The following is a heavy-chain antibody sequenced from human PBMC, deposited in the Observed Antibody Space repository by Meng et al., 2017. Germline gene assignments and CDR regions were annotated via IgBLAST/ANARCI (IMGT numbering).Heavy chain of an antibody. CDR2: ISYDGSNK. CDR1: GFTFNSYA. V-gene: IGHV3-30*04. CDR3: ASPDTSFDWLYGMDV. J-gene: IGHJ6*02. D-gene: IGHD3-9*01. Sequence: GESLKISCAASGFTFNSYAMHWVRQAPGKGLEWVAVISYDGSNKYYADSVKGRFTISRDNSKNTLYLQMNSLRAEDTAVYYCASPDTSFDWLYGMDVWGQGTTVTVSS.